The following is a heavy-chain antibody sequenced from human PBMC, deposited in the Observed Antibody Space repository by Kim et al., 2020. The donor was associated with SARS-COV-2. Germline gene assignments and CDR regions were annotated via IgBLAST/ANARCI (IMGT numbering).Heavy chain of an antibody. D-gene: IGHD2-2*01. CDR2: ISFDGSDK. V-gene: IGHV3-30*03. Sequence: GGSLRLSCVGSGLTFSSEGIHWVRQAPGKGLEWVALISFDGSDKYYADSVKGRFTISRDNSKNTVCLQMNGLRAEDTAVYFCAGGYCTSTNCYYPPGNWGQGPLVTVSS. CDR3: AGGYCTSTNCYYPPGN. J-gene: IGHJ4*02. CDR1: GLTFSSEG.